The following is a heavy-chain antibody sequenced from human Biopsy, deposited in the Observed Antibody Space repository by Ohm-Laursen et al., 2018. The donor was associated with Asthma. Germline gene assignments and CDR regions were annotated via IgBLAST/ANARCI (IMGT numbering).Heavy chain of an antibody. CDR3: VRGSSSWHHGPFHYYYGLDV. J-gene: IGHJ6*02. CDR1: SGSGGYMRSGNYY. V-gene: IGHV4-39*01. CDR2: IYYSGTT. Sequence: SETLSLTWSLSSGSGGYMRSGNYYWGWTRQPPGKGLEWIGSIYYSGTTYYNPSLESRVTVSADTSKNQFSLKLTSVTAADTAVYYCVRGSSSWHHGPFHYYYGLDVWGQGTTATVSS. D-gene: IGHD6-13*01.